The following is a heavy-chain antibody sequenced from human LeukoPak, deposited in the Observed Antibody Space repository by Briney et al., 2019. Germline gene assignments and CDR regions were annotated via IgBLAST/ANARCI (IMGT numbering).Heavy chain of an antibody. CDR1: GFTFSRST. CDR3: ARDLSPYFAPFDS. CDR2: ISSSSSYI. D-gene: IGHD3-9*01. J-gene: IGHJ4*02. Sequence: GGSLRLSCSASGFTFSRSTMSWVRQAPGKGLEWVSCISSSSSYIYYADSVKGRFTISRDNAKSSLYLQLSSLRAEDTAVYYCARDLSPYFAPFDSWGQRTLVTVSS. V-gene: IGHV3-21*01.